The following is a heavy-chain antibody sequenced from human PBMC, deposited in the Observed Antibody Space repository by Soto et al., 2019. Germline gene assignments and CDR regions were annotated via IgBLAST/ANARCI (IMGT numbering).Heavy chain of an antibody. CDR1: GFTFSSYA. D-gene: IGHD3-22*01. CDR2: ISGSGDST. J-gene: IGHJ4*02. Sequence: EVQLLESGGGLVQPGGSLRLSCAASGFTFSSYAMSWVRQAPGKGLEWVSAISGSGDSTYYADSVKGRFTISRDNSKNTLYLQMNSLRAEDTAVYYCAKDLSSGYYYFDYWGQGTLVTVSS. CDR3: AKDLSSGYYYFDY. V-gene: IGHV3-23*01.